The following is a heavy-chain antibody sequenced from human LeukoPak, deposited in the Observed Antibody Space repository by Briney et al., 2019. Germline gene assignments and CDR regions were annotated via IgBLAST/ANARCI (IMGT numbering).Heavy chain of an antibody. J-gene: IGHJ4*02. V-gene: IGHV3-48*01. CDR1: GFTFSSYS. CDR3: AREGGSGYANTYFDY. CDR2: ISSSSSTT. Sequence: EAGGSLRLSCAASGFTFSSYSMNWVRQAPGKGLEWVSYISSSSSTTYYADSVKGRFTISRDNAKNSVYLQMNSLRAEDTAVYYCAREGGSGYANTYFDYWGQGTLVTVSS. D-gene: IGHD5-12*01.